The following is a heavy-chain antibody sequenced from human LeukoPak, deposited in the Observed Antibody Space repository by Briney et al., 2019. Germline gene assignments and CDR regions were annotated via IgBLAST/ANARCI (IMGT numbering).Heavy chain of an antibody. CDR1: GFTFSRYW. Sequence: PGGSLRLSCAASGFTFSRYWMSWVRQAPGKGLEWVANIREDGSDKYYVNSVKGRFTISRDNAKNSLYLQMNSLRAEDTAVYYCARGLDWNHDYWGQGTLVTVSS. V-gene: IGHV3-7*01. CDR2: IREDGSDK. D-gene: IGHD1-1*01. J-gene: IGHJ4*02. CDR3: ARGLDWNHDY.